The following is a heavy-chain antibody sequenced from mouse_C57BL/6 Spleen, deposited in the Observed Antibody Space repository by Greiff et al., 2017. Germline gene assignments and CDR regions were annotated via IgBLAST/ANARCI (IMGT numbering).Heavy chain of an antibody. CDR3: ARQGNYYGSSYYFDY. D-gene: IGHD1-1*01. J-gene: IGHJ2*01. CDR2: ISGGGGNT. Sequence: DVKLVESGGGLVKPGGSLKLSCAASGFTFSSYTMSWVRQTPEKRLEWVATISGGGGNTYYPDSVKGRFTISRDNAKNTLYLQLSSLGSEDTALDYCARQGNYYGSSYYFDYWGQGTTLTVSS. V-gene: IGHV5-9*01. CDR1: GFTFSSYT.